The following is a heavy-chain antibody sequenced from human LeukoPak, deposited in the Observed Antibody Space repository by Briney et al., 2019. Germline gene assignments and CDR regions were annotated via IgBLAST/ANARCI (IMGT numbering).Heavy chain of an antibody. Sequence: GGSLRLSCVASGFTVSSNYMSWVRQAPGKGLEWVSVIYSGGSTYYADSVKGRFTISRDNSKNTLYLQTNSLRAEDTAVYYCARALGVSGDYWGQGTLVTVSS. D-gene: IGHD1-26*01. CDR2: IYSGGST. CDR1: GFTVSSNY. J-gene: IGHJ4*02. CDR3: ARALGVSGDY. V-gene: IGHV3-53*01.